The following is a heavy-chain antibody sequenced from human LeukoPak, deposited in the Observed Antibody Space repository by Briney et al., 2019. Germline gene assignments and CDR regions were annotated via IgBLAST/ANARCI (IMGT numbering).Heavy chain of an antibody. D-gene: IGHD1-1*01. CDR1: GFSVSSNY. J-gene: IGHJ4*02. Sequence: QPGGSLRLSCAASGFSVSSNYMSWVRQAPGKGLEWVSVLYSGGTTYYADSVKGRFTISRDNSKNTLYLQMNGLRAEDTAVYYCAREGPVTTFDSWGQGTLVTVSS. CDR3: AREGPVTTFDS. CDR2: LYSGGTT. V-gene: IGHV3-66*01.